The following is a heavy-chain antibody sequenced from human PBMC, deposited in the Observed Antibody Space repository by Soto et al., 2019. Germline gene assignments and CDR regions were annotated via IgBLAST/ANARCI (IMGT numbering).Heavy chain of an antibody. D-gene: IGHD6-13*01. Sequence: PGESLKISCKGSGYSFTSYWIGWVRQMPGKGLEWMGIIYPGDSDTRYSPSFQGQVTISADKSISTAYLQWSSLKASDTAMYYCARARGSSWYWDNWFDPWGQGTLVTVSS. J-gene: IGHJ5*02. V-gene: IGHV5-51*01. CDR2: IYPGDSDT. CDR3: ARARGSSWYWDNWFDP. CDR1: GYSFTSYW.